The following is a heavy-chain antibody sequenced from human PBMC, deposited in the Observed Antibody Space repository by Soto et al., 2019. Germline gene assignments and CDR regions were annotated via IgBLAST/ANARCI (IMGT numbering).Heavy chain of an antibody. CDR1: GFTFSSYS. D-gene: IGHD2-2*01. V-gene: IGHV3-48*02. J-gene: IGHJ3*02. CDR3: ARESHCSRTSCYPDAFDI. CDR2: ISSSSSTI. Sequence: GGSLRLSCAPSGFTFSSYSMNWVRQAPGKGLEWVSYISSSSSTIYYADLVKGRFTIFRDKAKNSLYLQMNSLRDEDTVVYFCARESHCSRTSCYPDAFDIWGQGTMVTVSS.